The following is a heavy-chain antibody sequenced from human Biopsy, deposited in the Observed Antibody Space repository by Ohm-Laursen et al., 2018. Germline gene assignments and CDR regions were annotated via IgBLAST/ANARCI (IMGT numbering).Heavy chain of an antibody. CDR3: ARASAYGVFDV. D-gene: IGHD4/OR15-4a*01. CDR1: GYTFTGHS. Sequence: ASVKVSCNASGYTFTGHSCHWVRQAPGQRLEWVGRIDPNSDDTKYAQKFQGRIAMTTDTSMTTAYLEVSSLTSDDAAVYFCARASAYGVFDVWGQGTIVTVSS. V-gene: IGHV1-2*06. CDR2: IDPNSDDT. J-gene: IGHJ3*01.